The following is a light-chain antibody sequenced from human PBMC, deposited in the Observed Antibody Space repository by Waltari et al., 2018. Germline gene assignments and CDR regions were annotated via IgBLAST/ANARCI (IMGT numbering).Light chain of an antibody. CDR2: EVS. V-gene: IGLV2-14*01. CDR1: SSDVGGYNY. CDR3: SSYTSSSTLWV. Sequence: QSALTQPASVSGSPGQSITISCTGTSSDVGGYNYVSWYHQHPGKAPKLMIYEVSNLPSGVSNRFAGSKSGNTASLTFSGLQAEDEADYYCSSYTSSSTLWVFGGGTKLTVL. J-gene: IGLJ3*02.